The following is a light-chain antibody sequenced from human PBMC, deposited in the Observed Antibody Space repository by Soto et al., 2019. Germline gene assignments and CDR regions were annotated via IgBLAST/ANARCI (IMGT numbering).Light chain of an antibody. Sequence: DIQMTQSPSSVSASVGDRVTITCRASQDISSWLVWYQHKLGKAPKLLIYGASSLQSGVPSRFSGSGFGRDFTLTISRLQPEEFAIYYCQQANTFPLTFGGGTKVEIK. V-gene: IGKV1-12*01. CDR3: QQANTFPLT. CDR2: GAS. CDR1: QDISSW. J-gene: IGKJ4*01.